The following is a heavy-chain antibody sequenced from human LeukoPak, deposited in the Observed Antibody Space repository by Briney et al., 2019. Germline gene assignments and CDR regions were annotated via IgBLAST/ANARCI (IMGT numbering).Heavy chain of an antibody. CDR2: IYTSGST. CDR3: ASFNGEWGFDY. J-gene: IGHJ4*02. D-gene: IGHD4-17*01. CDR1: GGSISSGSYY. Sequence: SETLSLTCTVSGGSISSGSYYWSWIRQPAGKGLEWIGRIYTSGSTNYNPSLKSRVTISVDTSKNQFSLKLSSVTAADTAVYYCASFNGEWGFDYWGQGTLVTVSS. V-gene: IGHV4-61*02.